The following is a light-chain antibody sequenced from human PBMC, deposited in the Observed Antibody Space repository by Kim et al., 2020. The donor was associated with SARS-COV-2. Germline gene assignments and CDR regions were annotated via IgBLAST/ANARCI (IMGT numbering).Light chain of an antibody. CDR3: CSYAGSSTPVV. V-gene: IGLV2-23*02. Sequence: QSITISCTGTSSDVGSYNLVSWYHQHPGKAPKLMIYEVSKRPSGVSNRFSGSKCGNTASLTISGLQAEDEADYYCCSYAGSSTPVVFGGGTQLTVL. J-gene: IGLJ2*01. CDR2: EVS. CDR1: SSDVGSYNL.